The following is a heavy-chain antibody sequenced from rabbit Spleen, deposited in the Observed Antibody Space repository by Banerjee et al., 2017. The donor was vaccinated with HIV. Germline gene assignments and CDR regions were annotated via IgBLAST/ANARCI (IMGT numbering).Heavy chain of an antibody. Sequence: QEQLVESGGGLVQPEGSLTLSCKASGIALMSNAMSWVRQAPGKGLEWIGDIYPGFGITNYANWMKGRFTISSDNAQNTVDLQINSRTAANTASYICATNPNGGCNLSGPGTLVTVS. CDR1: GIALMSNA. CDR2: IYPGFGIT. D-gene: IGHD4-1*01. J-gene: IGHJ4*01. CDR3: ATNPNGGCNL. V-gene: IGHV1S47*01.